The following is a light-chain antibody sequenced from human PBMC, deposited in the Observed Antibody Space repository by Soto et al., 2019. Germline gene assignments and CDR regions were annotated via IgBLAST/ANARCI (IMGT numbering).Light chain of an antibody. CDR2: SNN. CDR3: AAWDDSLSVWV. J-gene: IGLJ3*02. V-gene: IGLV1-47*02. CDR1: SSNIGSNY. Sequence: QLVLTQPPSASGTPGQRVTISCSGSSSNIGSNYVYWYQQLPRTAPKLLIYSNNQRPSGVPDRFSGSKSGTSASLAISGLRSEDEADFYCAAWDDSLSVWVFGGGTQLTVL.